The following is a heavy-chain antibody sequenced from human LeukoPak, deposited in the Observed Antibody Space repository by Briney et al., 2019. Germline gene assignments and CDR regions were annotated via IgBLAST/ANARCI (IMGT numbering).Heavy chain of an antibody. J-gene: IGHJ3*02. CDR2: IYTSGST. Sequence: KPSQTLSLTCTVSGGSISSGSYYWSWIRQPAGKGLEWIGRIYTSGSTNYNPSLKSRVTMSVDTSKNQFSLKLSSVTAADTAVYYCAREGAHDAFDTWGQGTMVTVSS. D-gene: IGHD3-16*01. CDR3: AREGAHDAFDT. V-gene: IGHV4-61*02. CDR1: GGSISSGSYY.